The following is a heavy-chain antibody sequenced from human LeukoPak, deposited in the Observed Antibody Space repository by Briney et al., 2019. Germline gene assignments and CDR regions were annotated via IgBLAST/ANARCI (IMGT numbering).Heavy chain of an antibody. J-gene: IGHJ4*02. CDR3: AKVDYDFRSGYYFH. CDR2: ISSSSTYI. Sequence: PGGSLRLSCAASGFTFSSYSMNWVRQAPGKGLEWVSSISSSSTYIYYADSVKGRFTISRDNAKNSLYLQMNSLRVEDTAVYYCAKVDYDFRSGYYFHWGQGTLVSVSS. V-gene: IGHV3-21*04. CDR1: GFTFSSYS. D-gene: IGHD3-3*01.